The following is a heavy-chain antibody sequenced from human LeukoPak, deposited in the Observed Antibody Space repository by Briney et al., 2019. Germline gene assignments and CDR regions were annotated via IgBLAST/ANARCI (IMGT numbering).Heavy chain of an antibody. J-gene: IGHJ4*02. D-gene: IGHD2-15*01. Sequence: ASVKVSCKASGGTFSSYAISWVRQAPGQGLEWMGGINTNTGNPTYAQGFTGRFVFSLDTSLNTAYLQINSLQAEDTAVYFCARDYCSGDTCFYFDYWGQGTLVTVSS. CDR2: INTNTGNP. CDR1: GGTFSSYA. V-gene: IGHV7-4-1*02. CDR3: ARDYCSGDTCFYFDY.